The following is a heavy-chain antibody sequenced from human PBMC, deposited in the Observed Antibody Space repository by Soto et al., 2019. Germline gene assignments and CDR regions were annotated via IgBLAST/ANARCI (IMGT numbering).Heavy chain of an antibody. CDR1: GGSFSGYY. CDR3: ARGLGDYYDSSGPRLDY. Sequence: SETLSLTCAVYGGSFSGYYWSWIRQPPGKGLEWIGEINHSGSTNYNPSLKSRVTISVDTSKNQFSLKLSSVTAADTAVYYCARGLGDYYDSSGPRLDYWGQGTLVTVSS. CDR2: INHSGST. J-gene: IGHJ4*02. V-gene: IGHV4-34*01. D-gene: IGHD3-22*01.